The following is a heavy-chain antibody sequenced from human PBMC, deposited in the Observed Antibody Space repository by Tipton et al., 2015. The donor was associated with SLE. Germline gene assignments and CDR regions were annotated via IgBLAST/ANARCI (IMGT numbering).Heavy chain of an antibody. D-gene: IGHD1-26*01. CDR3: ARDKSYRYFDY. CDR1: GGSISDYY. Sequence: TLSLTCTVSGGSISDYYWSWIRQPPGKGLEWIGYIYYSGSTNYNPSLKSRVTISVDTSKNQFSLKLSSVTAADTAVYYCARDKSYRYFDYWGQGTLVTVSS. J-gene: IGHJ4*02. CDR2: IYYSGST. V-gene: IGHV4-59*01.